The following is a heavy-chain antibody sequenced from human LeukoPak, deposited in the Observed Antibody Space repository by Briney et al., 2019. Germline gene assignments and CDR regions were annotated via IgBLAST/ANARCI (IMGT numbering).Heavy chain of an antibody. CDR3: AREAFLNRKSFPGLAYCGGDCYSPDAFDI. D-gene: IGHD2-21*02. V-gene: IGHV4-59*01. J-gene: IGHJ3*02. CDR2: IYYSGST. Sequence: SETLSLTCTVSGGSISSYYWSWIRQPPGKGLEWIGYIYYSGSTNYNPSLKSRVTISVDTSKNQFSLKLSSVTAADTAVYYCAREAFLNRKSFPGLAYCGGDCYSPDAFDIWGQGTMVTVSS. CDR1: GGSISSYY.